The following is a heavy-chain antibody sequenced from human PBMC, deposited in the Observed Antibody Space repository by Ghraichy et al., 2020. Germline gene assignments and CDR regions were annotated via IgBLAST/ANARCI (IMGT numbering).Heavy chain of an antibody. CDR2: INHSGST. CDR1: GGSFSGYY. V-gene: IGHV4-34*01. Sequence: SETLSLTCAVYGGSFSGYYWSWIRQPPGKGLEWIGEINHSGSTNYNPSLKSRVTISVDTSKNQFSLKLSSVTAADTAVYYCASNLWGGGYNYKLSRIDYWGQGTLVTVSS. J-gene: IGHJ4*02. CDR3: ASNLWGGGYNYKLSRIDY. D-gene: IGHD5-24*01.